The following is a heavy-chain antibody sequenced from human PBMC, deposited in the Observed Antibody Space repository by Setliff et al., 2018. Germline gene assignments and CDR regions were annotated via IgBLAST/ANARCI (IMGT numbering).Heavy chain of an antibody. J-gene: IGHJ4*02. CDR3: GRQFSGDPFDY. D-gene: IGHD7-27*01. CDR1: GYSFTTYW. Sequence: GESLKISCQGSGYSFTTYWIGWVRQMPGKGLEWMGIIYPGDSDARYSPSFQGQVTISADKAITTAYLQWSSLKASDTAMYYCGRQFSGDPFDYWGQGTLVTVSS. CDR2: IYPGDSDA. V-gene: IGHV5-51*01.